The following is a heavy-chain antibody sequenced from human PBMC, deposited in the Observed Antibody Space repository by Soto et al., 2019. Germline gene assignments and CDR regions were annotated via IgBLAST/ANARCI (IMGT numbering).Heavy chain of an antibody. CDR1: GFALSSYW. D-gene: IGHD6-19*01. V-gene: IGHV3-74*01. CDR3: AREKSVAGTTFDY. CDR2: IQSDGSST. J-gene: IGHJ4*02. Sequence: EVPLVESGGGSVQPGGFLRLSCAVSGFALSSYWMHWVRQAPGKGLVWVSRIQSDGSSTNYADSVKGRFTISRDNAKDTLYLQMDSLRVEDTAMYYCAREKSVAGTTFDYWGQGTLVTVSS.